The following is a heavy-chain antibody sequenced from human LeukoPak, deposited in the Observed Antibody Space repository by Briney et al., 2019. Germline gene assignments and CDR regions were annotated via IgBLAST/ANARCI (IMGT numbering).Heavy chain of an antibody. Sequence: GGSLRLSCAASGFTVSSNYMSWVRQAPGKGLEWLSVIYSGGDTYYLDSVKGRFTISRDNSKNTLYLQMNSLRVEDTAVYYCARVIVVPTSADYLDYWGREPWSPSPQ. CDR1: GFTVSSNY. CDR2: IYSGGDT. J-gene: IGHJ4*02. V-gene: IGHV3-53*01. CDR3: ARVIVVPTSADYLDY. D-gene: IGHD2-2*01.